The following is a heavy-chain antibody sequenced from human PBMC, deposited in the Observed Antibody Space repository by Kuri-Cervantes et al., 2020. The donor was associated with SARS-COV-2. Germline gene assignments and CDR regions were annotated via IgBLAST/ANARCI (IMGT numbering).Heavy chain of an antibody. CDR2: INWNGGST. CDR1: GFTFDDYG. D-gene: IGHD3-3*01. Sequence: GGSLRLSCAASGFTFDDYGMSWVRQAPGKGLEWVSGINWNGGSTGYADSVKGRFTISRDNAKNSLYLQMNSLRAEDTAVYYCARDHGVLRFLEWLSINYFDFWGQGTLVTVSS. CDR3: ARDHGVLRFLEWLSINYFDF. V-gene: IGHV3-20*04. J-gene: IGHJ4*02.